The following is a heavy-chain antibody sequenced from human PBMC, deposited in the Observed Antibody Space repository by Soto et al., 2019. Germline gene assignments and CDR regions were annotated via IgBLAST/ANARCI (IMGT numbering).Heavy chain of an antibody. CDR1: GFTFSSYE. D-gene: IGHD1-20*01. CDR2: ISSSGSTI. Sequence: EVQLVESGGGLVQPGGSLRLSCAASGFTFSSYEMNWVRQAPGKGLEWVSYISSSGSTIYYADSVKGRFTISRDHAKNSLYLQMNSLRAEDTAVYYCARDRYDPNHYYYGMDVWGQGTTVTVSS. CDR3: ARDRYDPNHYYYGMDV. J-gene: IGHJ6*02. V-gene: IGHV3-48*03.